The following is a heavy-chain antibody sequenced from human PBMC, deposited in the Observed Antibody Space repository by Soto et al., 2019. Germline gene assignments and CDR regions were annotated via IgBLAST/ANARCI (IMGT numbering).Heavy chain of an antibody. CDR3: ASEKYYYDSSGYSQAGPYFDY. CDR2: IYSGGST. CDR1: GFTVSSNY. D-gene: IGHD3-22*01. J-gene: IGHJ4*02. Sequence: GGSLRLSCAASGFTVSSNYMSWVRQAPGKGLEWVSVIYSGGSTYYADSVKGRFTISRDNSKNTLYLQMNSLRAEDTAVYYCASEKYYYDSSGYSQAGPYFDYWGQGTLVTVSS. V-gene: IGHV3-53*01.